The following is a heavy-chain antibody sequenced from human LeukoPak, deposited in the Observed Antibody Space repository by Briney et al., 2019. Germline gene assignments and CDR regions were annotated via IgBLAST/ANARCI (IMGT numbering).Heavy chain of an antibody. J-gene: IGHJ4*02. CDR3: ARHSGLVSNWDY. CDR2: ISSSGST. D-gene: IGHD1-26*01. V-gene: IGHV4-61*02. CDR1: GDSISSGDYY. Sequence: SETLSLTCTVSGDSISSGDYYWSWIRQPAGKGLEWIGRISSSGSTNYNPSLKSRVTISVDTSKNQFSLKLSSVTAADTAVYYCARHSGLVSNWDYWGQGTLVTVSS.